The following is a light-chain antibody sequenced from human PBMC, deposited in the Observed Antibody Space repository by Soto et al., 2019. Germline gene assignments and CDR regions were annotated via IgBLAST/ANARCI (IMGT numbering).Light chain of an antibody. Sequence: EIVLTQSPGTLSLSPGERATLSCRASQSVTSFYLAWYQQKPGQAPRLLIYGTSSRATGIPDRFSGSGSGTDFTLTISRMEPEDFAVYYCHQYGSSPLYTFGQGTKLEIK. V-gene: IGKV3-20*01. J-gene: IGKJ2*01. CDR1: QSVTSFY. CDR3: HQYGSSPLYT. CDR2: GTS.